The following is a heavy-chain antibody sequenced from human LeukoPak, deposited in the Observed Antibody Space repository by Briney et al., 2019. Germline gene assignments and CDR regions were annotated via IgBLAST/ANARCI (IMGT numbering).Heavy chain of an antibody. D-gene: IGHD4-17*01. V-gene: IGHV1-2*06. CDR1: GYTFTGYY. CDR2: INPNSGGT. CDR3: ARVSSVSGDYSRGNDY. Sequence: ASVKVSCKASGYTFTGYYMHWVRQAPGQGLEWMGRINPNSGGTNYAQKFQGRVTMNRDTSISTAYMELSRLRSDDTAVYYCARVSSVSGDYSRGNDYWGQGTLVTVSS. J-gene: IGHJ4*02.